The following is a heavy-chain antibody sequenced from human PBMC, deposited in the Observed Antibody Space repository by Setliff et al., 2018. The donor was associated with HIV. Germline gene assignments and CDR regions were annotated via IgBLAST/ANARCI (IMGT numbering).Heavy chain of an antibody. Sequence: ASVKVSCKASGYTFTSHGIRCVRQAPGQGLEWMGWISTYNDNTNYAQKLQGRVTMTTETSTSTAYMELRSLRTDDTAVYYWERHDGLRSVHGAFDIWGQGTMVTVSS. CDR2: ISTYNDNT. CDR3: ERHDGLRSVHGAFDI. V-gene: IGHV1-18*01. J-gene: IGHJ3*02. CDR1: GYTFTSHG. D-gene: IGHD4-17*01.